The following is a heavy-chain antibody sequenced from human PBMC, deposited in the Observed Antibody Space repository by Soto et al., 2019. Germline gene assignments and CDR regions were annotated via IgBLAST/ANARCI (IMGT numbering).Heavy chain of an antibody. CDR3: ARVQDYSSGGMDV. CDR1: GFTVSSNY. J-gene: IGHJ6*02. Sequence: EVQLVETGGGLIQPGGSLRLSCAASGFTVSSNYMSWVRQAPGKGLEWVSVIYSGGSTYYADSVKGRFTISRDNSKNTLYLQMNSLRAEDTAVYYCARVQDYSSGGMDVWGQGTTVTVSS. V-gene: IGHV3-53*02. D-gene: IGHD6-25*01. CDR2: IYSGGST.